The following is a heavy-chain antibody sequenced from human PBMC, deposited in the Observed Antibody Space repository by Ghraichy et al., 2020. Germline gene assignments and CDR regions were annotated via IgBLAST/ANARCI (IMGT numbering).Heavy chain of an antibody. CDR1: GYTFTSYG. D-gene: IGHD6-13*01. J-gene: IGHJ6*02. CDR2: ISAYNGNT. Sequence: ASVKVSCKASGYTFTSYGISWVRQAPGQGLEWMGWISAYNGNTNYAQKLQGRVTMTTDTSTSTAYMELRSLRSDDTAVYYCARDSPHGSRAAAGLYYYYGMDVWGQGTTVTVSS. CDR3: ARDSPHGSRAAAGLYYYYGMDV. V-gene: IGHV1-18*01.